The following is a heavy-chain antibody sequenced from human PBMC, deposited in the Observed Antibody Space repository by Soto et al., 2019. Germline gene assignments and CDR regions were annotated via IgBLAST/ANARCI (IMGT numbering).Heavy chain of an antibody. CDR1: GFTFSSHA. J-gene: IGHJ5*02. CDR2: SGSSGAT. V-gene: IGHV3-23*01. CDR3: AKKGSGGNWFDT. Sequence: HPVGSLRLSCAASGFTFSSHAMSWVRQSHGKGPEWVAASGSSGATYFADSVKGRFTISRDNSKNTLFLEMNSLSPEDTGVYFCAKKGSGGNWFDTWGQGTLVTVS.